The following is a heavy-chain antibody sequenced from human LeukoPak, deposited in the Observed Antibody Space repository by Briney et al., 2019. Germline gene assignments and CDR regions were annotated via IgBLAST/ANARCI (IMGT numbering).Heavy chain of an antibody. D-gene: IGHD1-1*01. V-gene: IGHV3-11*06. Sequence: GGSLRLSCAASGFTFSDYYMSWIRQAPGKGLEWASYISSSSSYTNYADSVKGRFTISRDNAKNSLYLQMNSLRAEDTAVYYCARGGRRGYFDYWGQGTLVTVSS. CDR1: GFTFSDYY. CDR2: ISSSSSYT. J-gene: IGHJ4*02. CDR3: ARGGRRGYFDY.